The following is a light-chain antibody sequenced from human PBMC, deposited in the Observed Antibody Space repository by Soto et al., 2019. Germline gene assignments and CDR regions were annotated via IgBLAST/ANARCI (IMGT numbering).Light chain of an antibody. CDR3: SSYTSSSTL. Sequence: QSVLTQPASVSGSPGQSITISCTGTSSDVGGYKYVSWYQQHPGKAPKLIIYDVSDRPSGISNRLSGSKSGNKASLTISGLQAEDEADYYCSSYTSSSTLFGTGTKVTVL. CDR2: DVS. J-gene: IGLJ1*01. CDR1: SSDVGGYKY. V-gene: IGLV2-14*01.